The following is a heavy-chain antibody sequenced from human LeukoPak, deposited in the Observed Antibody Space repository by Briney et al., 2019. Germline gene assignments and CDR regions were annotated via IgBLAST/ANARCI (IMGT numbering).Heavy chain of an antibody. CDR2: MSSSSSYI. CDR3: AKGWWSNGLDM. Sequence: GGSLRLSCAASGFTFSSYSMNWVRQAPGKGLEWVSSMSSSSSYIYYADSVKGRFTISRDNAKNSLYLQMNSLSAEDTAVYYCAKGWWSNGLDMWGLGTMVTVSS. D-gene: IGHD2-8*02. V-gene: IGHV3-21*01. CDR1: GFTFSSYS. J-gene: IGHJ3*02.